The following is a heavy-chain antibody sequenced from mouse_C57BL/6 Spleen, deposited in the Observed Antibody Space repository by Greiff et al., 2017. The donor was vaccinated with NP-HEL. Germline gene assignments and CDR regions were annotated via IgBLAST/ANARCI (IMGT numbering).Heavy chain of an antibody. CDR2: ISSGSSTI. J-gene: IGHJ2*01. Sequence: EVNLVESGGGLVKPGGSLKLSCAASGFTFSDYGMHWVRQAPEKGLEWVAYISSGSSTIHYADTVKGRFTISRDNAKDTLFLQMTSLRSEDTAMYYCAREDYDVDYWGQGTTLTVSS. CDR3: AREDYDVDY. D-gene: IGHD2-4*01. V-gene: IGHV5-17*01. CDR1: GFTFSDYG.